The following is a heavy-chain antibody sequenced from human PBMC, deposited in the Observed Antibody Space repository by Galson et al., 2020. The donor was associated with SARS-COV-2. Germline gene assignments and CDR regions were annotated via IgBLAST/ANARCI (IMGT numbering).Heavy chain of an antibody. CDR1: GDTFSSYA. CDR3: ARSGGGYDILTGYYYYYYMDV. J-gene: IGHJ6*03. CDR2: IIPILGIA. D-gene: IGHD3-9*01. Sequence: SVKVSCKASGDTFSSYAISWVRQAPGQGLEWMGGIIPILGIANYAQKFQGRVTITADKSTSTAYMELSSLRSEDTAVYYCARSGGGYDILTGYYYYYYMDVWGKGTTVTVSS. V-gene: IGHV1-69*10.